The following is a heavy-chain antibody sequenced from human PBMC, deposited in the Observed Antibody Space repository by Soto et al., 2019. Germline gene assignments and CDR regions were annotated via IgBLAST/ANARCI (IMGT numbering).Heavy chain of an antibody. CDR2: IYYSGST. CDR3: ARAAAAGTIYYYYGMDV. CDR1: GGSISSYY. J-gene: IGHJ6*02. D-gene: IGHD6-13*01. V-gene: IGHV4-59*01. Sequence: SETLSLTCTVSGGSISSYYWSWIRQPPGKGLEWIGYIYYSGSTNYNPSLKSRVTISVDTSKNQFSLKLSSVTAADTAVYYCARAAAAGTIYYYYGMDVWGQGTTVTV.